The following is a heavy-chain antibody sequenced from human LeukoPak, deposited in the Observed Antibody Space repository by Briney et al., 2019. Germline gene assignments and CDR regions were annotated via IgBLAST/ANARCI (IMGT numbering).Heavy chain of an antibody. CDR3: ARLRLRINWFDP. J-gene: IGHJ5*02. D-gene: IGHD1-14*01. Sequence: GGSLRLSCAASGFTFSSYEINWVRQAPGKGLEWVSYISSSGSTIYYADSVKGRFTISRDNAKNSLYLQMNSLRAEDTAVYYCARLRLRINWFDPWGQGTLVTVSS. V-gene: IGHV3-48*03. CDR1: GFTFSSYE. CDR2: ISSSGSTI.